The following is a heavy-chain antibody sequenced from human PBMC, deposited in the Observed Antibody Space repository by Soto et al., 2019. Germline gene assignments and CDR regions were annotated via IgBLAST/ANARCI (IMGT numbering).Heavy chain of an antibody. D-gene: IGHD6-19*01. CDR2: IGTAGDT. CDR3: ARGSLMGDTVAGPFDY. Sequence: HPGGSLRLSCAASGFTFSSYDMHWVRQATGKGLEWVSAIGTAGDTYYPGSVKGRSTISRENAKNSLYLQMNSLRAGDTAVYYCARGSLMGDTVAGPFDYWGQGTLVTVSS. V-gene: IGHV3-13*01. CDR1: GFTFSSYD. J-gene: IGHJ4*02.